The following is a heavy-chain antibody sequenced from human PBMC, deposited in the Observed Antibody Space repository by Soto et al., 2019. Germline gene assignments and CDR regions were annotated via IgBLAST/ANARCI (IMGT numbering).Heavy chain of an antibody. CDR1: GFTFSSYW. J-gene: IGHJ3*02. V-gene: IGHV3-7*01. D-gene: IGHD3-3*01. CDR3: ARDVAGGLYESAFDI. Sequence: GGSLRLSCAASGFTFSSYWMSWVRQAPGKGLEWVANIKQDGSEKYYVDSVKGRFTISRDNAKNSLYLQMNSLRAEDTAVYYCARDVAGGLYESAFDIWGQGTMVTVSS. CDR2: IKQDGSEK.